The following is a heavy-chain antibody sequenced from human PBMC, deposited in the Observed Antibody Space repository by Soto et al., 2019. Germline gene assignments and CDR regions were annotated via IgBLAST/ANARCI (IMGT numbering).Heavy chain of an antibody. D-gene: IGHD2-15*01. J-gene: IGHJ6*02. Sequence: ASVKVSCKASGYTFTSYYMHWVRQAPGQGLEWMGIINPSGGSTSYAQKFQGRVTMTGDTSTSTVYMELSSLRPEDTAVYYCARDPFGVGSKGGMDVWGQGTTVTVSS. V-gene: IGHV1-46*01. CDR3: ARDPFGVGSKGGMDV. CDR1: GYTFTSYY. CDR2: INPSGGST.